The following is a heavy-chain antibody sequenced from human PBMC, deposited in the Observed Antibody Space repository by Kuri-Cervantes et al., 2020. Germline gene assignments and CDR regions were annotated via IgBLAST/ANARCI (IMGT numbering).Heavy chain of an antibody. D-gene: IGHD3-9*01. Sequence: SETLSLTCTVSGGSVSSGSYYWSWIRQPPGKGLEWIGYIYYSGSTNYNPSLKSRVTISVDTSKNQFSLKLSSVTAADTAVYYCARAALLRYFDWLNWFDPWGQGTLVTVSS. CDR1: GGSVSSGSYY. J-gene: IGHJ5*02. CDR3: ARAALLRYFDWLNWFDP. V-gene: IGHV4-61*01. CDR2: IYYSGST.